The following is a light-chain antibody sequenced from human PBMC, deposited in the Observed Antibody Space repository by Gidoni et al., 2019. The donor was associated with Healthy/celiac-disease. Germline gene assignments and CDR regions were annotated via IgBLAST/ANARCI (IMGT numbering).Light chain of an antibody. CDR1: QSVSSSY. Sequence: EIGLTQAPGPRSLSPGESATLSCRASQSVSSSYLAWYQQKPGQAPRLLIYGASSRATGIPDRFSGSGSGTDFTLTISRLEPEDFAVYYCQQYCSSRGTFGQXTKLEIK. CDR3: QQYCSSRGT. V-gene: IGKV3-20*01. J-gene: IGKJ2*01. CDR2: GAS.